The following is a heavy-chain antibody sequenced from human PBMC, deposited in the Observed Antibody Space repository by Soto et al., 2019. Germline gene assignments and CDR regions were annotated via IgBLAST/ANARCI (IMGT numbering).Heavy chain of an antibody. D-gene: IGHD6-19*01. Sequence: GESLKISCKGSEYSFSTYWIAWVRQMPGKGLEWMGIIYPGDSDTRYSPSFQGQVTISADKSISTAYLQWSSLKASDTAMYYCARLVLGYSSGWPSVDYWGQGTLVTVSS. CDR2: IYPGDSDT. CDR1: EYSFSTYW. CDR3: ARLVLGYSSGWPSVDY. J-gene: IGHJ4*02. V-gene: IGHV5-51*01.